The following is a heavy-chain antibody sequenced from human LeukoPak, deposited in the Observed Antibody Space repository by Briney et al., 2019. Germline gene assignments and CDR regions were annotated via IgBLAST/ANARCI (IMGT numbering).Heavy chain of an antibody. J-gene: IGHJ6*03. CDR1: GFTFSSYG. Sequence: GGSLRLSCAASGFTFSSYGMHWVRQAPGKGLEWVAFIRYDGSNKYYADSVKGRFTISRDNSKNTLYLQMNSLRAEDTAVYYCAKRYSSGWYAYYYTDVWGKGTTVTISS. CDR2: IRYDGSNK. V-gene: IGHV3-30*02. D-gene: IGHD6-19*01. CDR3: AKRYSSGWYAYYYTDV.